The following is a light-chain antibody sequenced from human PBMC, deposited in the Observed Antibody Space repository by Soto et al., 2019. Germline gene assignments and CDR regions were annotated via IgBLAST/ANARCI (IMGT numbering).Light chain of an antibody. CDR2: EVD. J-gene: IGLJ1*01. Sequence: QSVLAQPASVSGSPGQSTIISCTGTSSDVGGYNYVSWYQQHPGKAPKFLIYEVDNRASGVSDRFSGSKSGNTASLTISGLQAEDEADYYCSSYTRSNTLVFRTGTK. V-gene: IGLV2-14*01. CDR3: SSYTRSNTLV. CDR1: SSDVGGYNY.